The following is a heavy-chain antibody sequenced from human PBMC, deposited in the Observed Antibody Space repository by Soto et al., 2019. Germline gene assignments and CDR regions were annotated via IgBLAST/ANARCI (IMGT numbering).Heavy chain of an antibody. J-gene: IGHJ4*01. V-gene: IGHV3-11*01. D-gene: IGHD5-18*01. Sequence: LRISCAASGFSFCDYYMTWIRQAPGQGLEWVSYISSRSSTIFYADSVKGRFTLSRDNSKNSMYLQMNSLRAEDTAVYYCAREVDRALVGSPHYFDYWGQGTLVTVSS. CDR3: AREVDRALVGSPHYFDY. CDR2: ISSRSSTI. CDR1: GFSFCDYY.